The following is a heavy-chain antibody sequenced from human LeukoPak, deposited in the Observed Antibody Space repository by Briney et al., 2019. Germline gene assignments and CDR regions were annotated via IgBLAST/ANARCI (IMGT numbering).Heavy chain of an antibody. CDR2: IWYDGSNK. J-gene: IGHJ5*02. V-gene: IGHV3-33*01. CDR3: ARDSSGLNWFDP. Sequence: PGGSLGLSCAASGFTFSSYGMHWVRQAPGKGLEWVAVIWYDGSNKYYADSVKGRFTISRDNSKSTLYLQMNSLRAEDTAVYYCARDSSGLNWFDPWGQGTLVTVSS. D-gene: IGHD3-22*01. CDR1: GFTFSSYG.